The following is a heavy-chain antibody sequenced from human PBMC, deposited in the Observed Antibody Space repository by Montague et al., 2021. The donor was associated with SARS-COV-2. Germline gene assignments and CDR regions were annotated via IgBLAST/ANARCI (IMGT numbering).Heavy chain of an antibody. J-gene: IGHJ6*03. V-gene: IGHV4-59*01. Sequence: SETLSLTCTVSGGSISSYYWSWIRQPPGKGLEWIGYLYYSGSTNYNPSLKSRVTISVDTSKNQFSLGLNSVTAADTAVYYCARQTPGYCYFYDFDVWGKGTTVTVSS. CDR1: GGSISSYY. D-gene: IGHD3-10*01. CDR3: ARQTPGYCYFYDFDV. CDR2: LYYSGST.